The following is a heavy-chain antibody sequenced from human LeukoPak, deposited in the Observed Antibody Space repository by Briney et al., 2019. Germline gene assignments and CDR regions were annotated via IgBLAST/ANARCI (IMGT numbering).Heavy chain of an antibody. CDR3: ARAAHHLIAVVAAAIDY. CDR2: ISSSSSYM. CDR1: GLTFSSHW. D-gene: IGHD2-2*01. J-gene: IGHJ4*02. Sequence: GGSLRLSCAASGLTFSSHWMHWVRQAPGKGLEWVSSISSSSSYMYYADSVKGRFTISRDNAKNSLYLQMNSLRAEDTAVYYCARAAHHLIAVVAAAIDYWGQGTLVTVSS. V-gene: IGHV3-21*01.